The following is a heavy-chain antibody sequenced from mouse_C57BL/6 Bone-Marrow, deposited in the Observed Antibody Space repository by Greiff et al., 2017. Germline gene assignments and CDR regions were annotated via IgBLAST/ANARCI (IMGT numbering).Heavy chain of an antibody. J-gene: IGHJ1*03. V-gene: IGHV1-55*01. CDR2: IYPGSGST. D-gene: IGHD1-1*01. Sequence: QVQLQQPGAELVKPGASVKMSCKVSGYTFTSYWITWVKQRPGQGLEWIGDIYPGSGSTNYNEKFKSKATLTVDTSSSTAYMQLNSLTSEDSAVYYCARLDPLLHYYGSSRSDVWGTGTPVTVSS. CDR3: ARLDPLLHYYGSSRSDV. CDR1: GYTFTSYW.